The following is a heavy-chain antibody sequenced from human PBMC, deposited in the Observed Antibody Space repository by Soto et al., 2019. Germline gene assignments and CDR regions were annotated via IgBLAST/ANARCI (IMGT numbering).Heavy chain of an antibody. D-gene: IGHD1-1*01. CDR3: VRPTEGRFNY. CDR1: GYTFTSYG. Sequence: ASVKVSCKASGYTFTSYGISWVRQAPGQGLEWMGRIDPSDGSSIYAQKFQGGVTMTRDTSTSTVYMEMSSLRSDDTAVYYCVRPTEGRFNYWGQGTLVTVSS. J-gene: IGHJ4*02. V-gene: IGHV1-46*01. CDR2: IDPSDGSS.